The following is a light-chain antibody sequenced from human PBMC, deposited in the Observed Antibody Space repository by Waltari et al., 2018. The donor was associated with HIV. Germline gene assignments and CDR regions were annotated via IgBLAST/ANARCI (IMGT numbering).Light chain of an antibody. V-gene: IGLV2-23*02. CDR2: EVD. J-gene: IGLJ2*01. Sequence: SALTQPASVSGSRGQTITITCTGITTDVSSSNIGLWYQHHPGKAPNLIIFEVDKRPSGVSTRFSGSKSCNTASLPISCLQAADEADYYCCSYASSGTFVVFGGGTNLTVL. CDR3: CSYASSGTFVV. CDR1: TTDVSSSNI.